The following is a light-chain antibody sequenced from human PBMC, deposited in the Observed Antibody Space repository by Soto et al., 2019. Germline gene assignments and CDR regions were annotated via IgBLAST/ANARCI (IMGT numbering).Light chain of an antibody. V-gene: IGKV1-39*01. CDR2: AAS. J-gene: IGKJ5*01. CDR1: QSINTY. CDR3: PQSYVSPIT. Sequence: DIHMTQSPSPLSASLGDRVTITWRASQSINTYLSWYQQKPGKAPKRLIYAASSFQSGVPSRFSGSGSGTDFTLTITSLQLEDFATYYCPQSYVSPITFGHVRRLEVK.